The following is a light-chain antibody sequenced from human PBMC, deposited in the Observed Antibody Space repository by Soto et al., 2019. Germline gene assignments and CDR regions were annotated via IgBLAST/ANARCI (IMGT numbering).Light chain of an antibody. V-gene: IGKV3-15*01. Sequence: IVTTRSPVTLSVSPLERATLSCMASQSVSRNLAWYQQKPGQAPSLLIYGAFTRATGIPARFSGTGSGTEFTLTISRLQSEDVALYYGQQYNDWPLTFGQGTKVDIK. CDR3: QQYNDWPLT. CDR2: GAF. J-gene: IGKJ1*01. CDR1: QSVSRN.